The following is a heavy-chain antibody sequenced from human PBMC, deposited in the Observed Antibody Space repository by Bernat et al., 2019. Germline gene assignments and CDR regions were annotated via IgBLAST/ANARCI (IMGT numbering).Heavy chain of an antibody. J-gene: IGHJ6*02. CDR1: GFTFSTYG. V-gene: IGHV3-15*01. CDR2: IKSKTDGGTT. Sequence: VQLVESGGGVVQPGTSLRLSCAVSGFTFSTYGIHWVRQAPGKGLEWVGRIKSKTDGGTTDYAAPVKGRFTISRDDSKITLYLQMNSLKTEDTAVYYCTTDNIAAAEGWYYYYYYGMDVWGQGTTVTVSS. CDR3: TTDNIAAAEGWYYYYYYGMDV. D-gene: IGHD6-13*01.